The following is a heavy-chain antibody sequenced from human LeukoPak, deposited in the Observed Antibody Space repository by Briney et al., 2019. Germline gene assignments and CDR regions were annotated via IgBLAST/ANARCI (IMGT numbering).Heavy chain of an antibody. CDR2: ISGSGGST. D-gene: IGHD5-18*01. CDR3: AKESLRGHSYGFDN. V-gene: IGHV3-23*01. J-gene: IGHJ4*02. Sequence: GGSLRLSCAASGFTFSSYGMSWVRQAPGKGLERVSAISGSGGSTYYADSVKGRFTISRDNSKNTLYLQMNSLRAEDTALYYCAKESLRGHSYGFDNWGQGTLVTVSS. CDR1: GFTFSSYG.